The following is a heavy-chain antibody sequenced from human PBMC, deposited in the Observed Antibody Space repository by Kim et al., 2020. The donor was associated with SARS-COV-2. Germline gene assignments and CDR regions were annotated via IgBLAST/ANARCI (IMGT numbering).Heavy chain of an antibody. J-gene: IGHJ4*01. D-gene: IGHD5-12*01. CDR1: GFTFSSYG. CDR2: ISYDGSNK. V-gene: IGHV3-33*05. Sequence: GGSLRLSCAASGFTFSSYGMHWVRQAPGKGLEWVAVISYDGSNKYYADSVKGXFTISRDNSKNTLYLQMNSLRXEDTXVXXXARDKYIVATITYYFDYWG. CDR3: ARDKYIVATITYYFDY.